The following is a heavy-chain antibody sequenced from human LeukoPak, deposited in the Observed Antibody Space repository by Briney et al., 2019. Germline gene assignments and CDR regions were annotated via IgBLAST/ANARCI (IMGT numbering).Heavy chain of an antibody. CDR1: GFTFMNAW. CDR3: VRALSSSSPY. J-gene: IGHJ4*02. V-gene: IGHV3-7*03. Sequence: GSLRLSCAASGFTFMNAWMSWVRQAPGTGLEWVAGMREDGGQEYYVDSVRGRFTISRDSAKNSLYLQMNSLRVEDTAVYYCVRALSSSSPYWGQGTLVTVSS. D-gene: IGHD6-6*01. CDR2: MREDGGQE.